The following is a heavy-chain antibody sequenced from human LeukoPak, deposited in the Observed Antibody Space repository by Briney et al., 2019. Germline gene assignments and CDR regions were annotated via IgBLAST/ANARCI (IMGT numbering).Heavy chain of an antibody. D-gene: IGHD3-22*01. CDR2: INPISGGT. Sequence: GSVNVSCKASGYTFTDYYMHWVRPAPGQGLERMGWINPISGGTKYAQKYQGRVTITRGTALGTDYMELSRLRSDDTAVYYCAGASYYYDSSGYPGYYFDCWGQGTLVTVSS. CDR1: GYTFTDYY. CDR3: AGASYYYDSSGYPGYYFDC. V-gene: IGHV1-2*02. J-gene: IGHJ4*02.